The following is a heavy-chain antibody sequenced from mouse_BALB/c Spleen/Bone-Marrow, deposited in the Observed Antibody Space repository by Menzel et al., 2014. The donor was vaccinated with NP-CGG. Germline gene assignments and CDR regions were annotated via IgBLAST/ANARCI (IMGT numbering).Heavy chain of an antibody. D-gene: IGHD2-12*01. CDR1: GYTFTSYW. J-gene: IGHJ2*01. Sequence: VQLQQFGAELVKPGASVKLSCKASGYTFTSYWVHWGKQRPGQGLEWIGEINPSNGRTNYNEKFKTKATLTVDKSSSTANMQLSSLTSEDSAVYYCARWLLYYWGQGTTLAVSS. CDR3: ARWLLYY. V-gene: IGHV1S81*02. CDR2: INPSNGRT.